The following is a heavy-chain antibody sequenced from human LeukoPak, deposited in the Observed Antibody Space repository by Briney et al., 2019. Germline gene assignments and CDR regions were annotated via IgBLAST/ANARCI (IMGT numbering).Heavy chain of an antibody. V-gene: IGHV1-8*01. Sequence: GASVKVSCKASGYTFTSYDINWVRQATGQGLEWMGWMNPNSGNTGYAQKFQGRVTMTRNTSISTAYMELSSLRSEDTAVYYCARGYESNRYCSGGSCYSYYWGQGTLVTVSS. CDR2: MNPNSGNT. J-gene: IGHJ4*02. CDR3: ARGYESNRYCSGGSCYSYY. D-gene: IGHD2-15*01. CDR1: GYTFTSYD.